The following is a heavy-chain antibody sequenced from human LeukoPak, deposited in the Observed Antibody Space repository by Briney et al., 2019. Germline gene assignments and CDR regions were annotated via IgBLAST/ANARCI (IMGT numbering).Heavy chain of an antibody. V-gene: IGHV3-66*01. Sequence: GGSLRLSCAASGFTVSSNYMSWVRQAPGKGLEWVSVIYSGGSTYYADSVKGRFTISRDNSKNTLYLQMNSLRAEDTAVYYCARRHNPWYFDPWGRGTLVTVSS. CDR1: GFTVSSNY. J-gene: IGHJ2*01. D-gene: IGHD5-24*01. CDR3: ARRHNPWYFDP. CDR2: IYSGGST.